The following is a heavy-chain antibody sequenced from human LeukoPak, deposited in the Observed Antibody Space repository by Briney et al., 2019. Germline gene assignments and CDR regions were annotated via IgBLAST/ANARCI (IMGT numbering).Heavy chain of an antibody. CDR2: IYNNGRT. V-gene: IGHV4-4*09. D-gene: IGHD6-13*01. CDR3: ARGRSSSWSSFDY. Sequence: SETLSLTCTVSGGSISSYYWSWIRQPPGKGLEWIGYIYNNGRTYYNPSLKSRVTISVDTSKNLFSLKVSSVTAADAAVYYCARGRSSSWSSFDYWGQGTLVTVSS. CDR1: GGSISSYY. J-gene: IGHJ4*02.